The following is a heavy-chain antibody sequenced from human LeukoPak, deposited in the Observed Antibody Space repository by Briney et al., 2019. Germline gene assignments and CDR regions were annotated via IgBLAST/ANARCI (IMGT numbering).Heavy chain of an antibody. Sequence: PGGSLRLSCAASGFTFSSYAMSWVRQAPGKGLGWVSAISGSGYSTYYADSVKGRFTISRDNSKNTLYLQMNSLRAEDTAVYHCAKEAGYSGYDYPDYWGQGTLVTVSS. CDR1: GFTFSSYA. CDR2: ISGSGYST. J-gene: IGHJ4*02. D-gene: IGHD5-12*01. CDR3: AKEAGYSGYDYPDY. V-gene: IGHV3-23*01.